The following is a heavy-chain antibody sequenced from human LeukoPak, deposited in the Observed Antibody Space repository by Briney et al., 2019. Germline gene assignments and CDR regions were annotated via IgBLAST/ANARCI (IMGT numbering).Heavy chain of an antibody. J-gene: IGHJ4*02. Sequence: SETLSLTCTVSGGAIRSHYWNWIRQPAGKGLEWIGRIYSSGYTNDNPFLKSRITMSVDTSKNQFSLRLSSVTAADTAVYYCAGATWGSGYFDYWGQGTLVTVSS. D-gene: IGHD7-27*01. CDR2: IYSSGYT. CDR1: GGAIRSHY. CDR3: AGATWGSGYFDY. V-gene: IGHV4-4*07.